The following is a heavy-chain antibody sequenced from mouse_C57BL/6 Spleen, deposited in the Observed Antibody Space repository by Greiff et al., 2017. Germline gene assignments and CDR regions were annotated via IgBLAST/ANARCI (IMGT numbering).Heavy chain of an antibody. V-gene: IGHV1-39*01. CDR3: ARWDGKGGYAMGY. J-gene: IGHJ4*01. D-gene: IGHD2-1*01. CDR2: INPNYGTT. Sequence: VQLQQSGPELVKPGASVKISCKASGYSFTDYNLNWVKQSNGKRLEWIGVINPNYGTTSYNQKFKGKATLTVDTSSSTAYMQLNSLTSEDSAVYYCARWDGKGGYAMGYCGQGTSVTVSS. CDR1: GYSFTDYN.